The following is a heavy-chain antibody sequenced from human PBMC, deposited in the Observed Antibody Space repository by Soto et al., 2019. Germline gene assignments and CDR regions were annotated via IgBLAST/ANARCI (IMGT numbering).Heavy chain of an antibody. V-gene: IGHV4-30-4*01. J-gene: IGHJ4*02. CDR1: GGPISSGDYY. CDR3: ARGSRRYYYDSIGYYYFDY. D-gene: IGHD3-22*01. Sequence: SETLSLTCTVFGGPISSGDYYWSWIRQPPGKGLEWIGYIYYSGSTHYNPSLKSRVTISVDTSKDQFSLKLNSVTAADTAVYYCARGSRRYYYDSIGYYYFDYWGQGTLVTVSS. CDR2: IYYSGST.